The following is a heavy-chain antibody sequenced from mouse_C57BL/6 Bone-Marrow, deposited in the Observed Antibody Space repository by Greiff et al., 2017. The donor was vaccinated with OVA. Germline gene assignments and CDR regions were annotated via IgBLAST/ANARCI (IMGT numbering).Heavy chain of an antibody. V-gene: IGHV1-54*01. Sequence: QVQLQQSGAELVRPGTSVKVSCKASGYAFTNYLIEWVKQRPGQGLEWIGVINPGSGGTNYNEKFKDKATLTADKSSSTAYMQLSSLTSEDSAVYFCARFLITTVVDWYFDVWGTGTTVTVSS. CDR3: ARFLITTVVDWYFDV. CDR1: GYAFTNYL. CDR2: INPGSGGT. D-gene: IGHD1-1*01. J-gene: IGHJ1*03.